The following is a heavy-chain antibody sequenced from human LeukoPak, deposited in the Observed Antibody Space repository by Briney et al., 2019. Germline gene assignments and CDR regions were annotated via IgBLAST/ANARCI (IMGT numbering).Heavy chain of an antibody. Sequence: GGSLRLSCAASGFTFSSYAMSWVRQAPGKGLDWVSAISGSGGSTYCADSVKGRFTISRDNSKNTLYLQMNSLRAEDTAVYYCAKEHHSPDYDSGFDYWGQGTLVTVSS. CDR1: GFTFSSYA. CDR3: AKEHHSPDYDSGFDY. V-gene: IGHV3-23*01. J-gene: IGHJ4*02. CDR2: ISGSGGST. D-gene: IGHD3-3*01.